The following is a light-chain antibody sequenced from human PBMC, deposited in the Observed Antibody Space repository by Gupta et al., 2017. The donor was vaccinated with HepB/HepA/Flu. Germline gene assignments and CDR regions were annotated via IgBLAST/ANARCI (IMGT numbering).Light chain of an antibody. V-gene: IGLV3-1*01. Sequence: SYELTQPPPVSVSPGQTASITCSGDKLGDKYACWYQQKPGQSPVLVSYQDSKRPSGIPERFSGSNSGNTATLTISGTQAMDEADYYCQEWDSSTGVFGGGTKLTVL. CDR3: QEWDSSTGV. CDR2: QDS. J-gene: IGLJ2*01. CDR1: KLGDKY.